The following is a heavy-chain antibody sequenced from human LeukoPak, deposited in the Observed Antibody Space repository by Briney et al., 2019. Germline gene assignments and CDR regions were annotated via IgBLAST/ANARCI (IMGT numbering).Heavy chain of an antibody. CDR2: ISSDGSNK. Sequence: GGSLRLSCAASGFTFSSCAMHWVRQPPGKGLEWVAVISSDGSNKYHADSVKGRFTISRDDRKNTLYLQMNSLRGDDTAVYYCARDKYSDYWGQGTLVTVSS. J-gene: IGHJ4*02. V-gene: IGHV3-30-3*01. D-gene: IGHD2-21*01. CDR1: GFTFSSCA. CDR3: ARDKYSDY.